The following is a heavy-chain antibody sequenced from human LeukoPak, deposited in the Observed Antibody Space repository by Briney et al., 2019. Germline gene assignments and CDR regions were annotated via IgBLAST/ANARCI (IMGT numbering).Heavy chain of an antibody. J-gene: IGHJ4*02. Sequence: PETLSLTCAVPGGSISSSNWWSWVRQPPGKGLEWIGEIYHSGSTNYNPSLKSRVTISVDKSKNQFSLKLSSVTAADTAVYYCVFWVAATGFDYWGQGTLVTVSS. V-gene: IGHV4-4*03. CDR1: GGSISSSNW. CDR2: IYHSGST. D-gene: IGHD2-15*01. CDR3: VFWVAATGFDY.